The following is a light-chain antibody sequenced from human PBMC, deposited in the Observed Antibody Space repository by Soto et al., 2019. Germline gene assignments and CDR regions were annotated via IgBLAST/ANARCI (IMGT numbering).Light chain of an antibody. CDR2: GAS. CDR1: QSVSSSY. CDR3: QQYGSSPQT. V-gene: IGKV3-20*01. Sequence: EIVLTQSPGTLSLSPGEGATLSCRASQSVSSSYLAWYQQKPGQAPRLLIYGASSRATGIPDRFSGSGSGTDFTLIISRLEPEDFAVYYCQQYGSSPQTFGQGTKLEIK. J-gene: IGKJ2*01.